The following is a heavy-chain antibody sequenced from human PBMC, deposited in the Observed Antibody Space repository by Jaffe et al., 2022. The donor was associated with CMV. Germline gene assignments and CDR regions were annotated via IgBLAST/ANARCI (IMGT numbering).Heavy chain of an antibody. Sequence: QVQLQESGPGLVKPSETLSLTCTVSGGSISSYYWSWIRQPPGKGLEWIGYIYYSGSTNYNPSLKSRVTISVDTSKNQFSLKLSSVTAADTAVYYCARTYYDFWSGYYTHAFDIWGQGTMVTVSS. J-gene: IGHJ3*02. V-gene: IGHV4-59*08. CDR3: ARTYYDFWSGYYTHAFDI. D-gene: IGHD3-3*01. CDR2: IYYSGST. CDR1: GGSISSYY.